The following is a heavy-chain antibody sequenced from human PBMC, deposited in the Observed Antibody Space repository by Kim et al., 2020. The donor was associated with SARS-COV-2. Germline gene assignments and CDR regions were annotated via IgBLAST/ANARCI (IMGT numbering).Heavy chain of an antibody. J-gene: IGHJ3*02. V-gene: IGHV3-23*01. CDR1: GFIFSTYA. CDR2: ISSGGGTT. Sequence: GGSLRLSCAASGFIFSTYAMHWVRQAPGKGLEWVSVISSGGGTTYYADSVKGRFTISRDNSKNTLYLQMNSLRAEDTAVYYCAKRVGEDAFDIWGQGTMVTVSS. CDR3: AKRVGEDAFDI. D-gene: IGHD3-16*01.